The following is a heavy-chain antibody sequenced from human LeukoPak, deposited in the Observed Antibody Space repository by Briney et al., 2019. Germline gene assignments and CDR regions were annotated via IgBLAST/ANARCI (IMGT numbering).Heavy chain of an antibody. CDR1: GFNFRDHW. J-gene: IGHJ4*02. CDR3: VKNDGWFHLAQ. Sequence: GGSLRLSCAVSGFNFRDHWLDWVRQAPGKGLEWVGHIKDDGSETYYLDSLKGRFSISRDNTNNALYLQMNSLRVEDTAVYYCVKNDGWFHLAQWGQGTLVTVSS. V-gene: IGHV3-7*03. CDR2: IKDDGSET. D-gene: IGHD6-19*01.